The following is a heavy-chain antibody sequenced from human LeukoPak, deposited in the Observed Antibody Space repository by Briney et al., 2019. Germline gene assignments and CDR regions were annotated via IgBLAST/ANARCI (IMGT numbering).Heavy chain of an antibody. D-gene: IGHD4-17*01. V-gene: IGHV1-46*03. Sequence: GASVKVSCKASGYTFTSYYMHWVRQAPGQGLEWMGIINPSGGSTSYAQKFQGRVTMTRDTSTSAVYMELSSLRSEDTAVYYCARDRSLTTVTTPDRAFDIWGQGTMVTV. J-gene: IGHJ3*02. CDR3: ARDRSLTTVTTPDRAFDI. CDR2: INPSGGST. CDR1: GYTFTSYY.